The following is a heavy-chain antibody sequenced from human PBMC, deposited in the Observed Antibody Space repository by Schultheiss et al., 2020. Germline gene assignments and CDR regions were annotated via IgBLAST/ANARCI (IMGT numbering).Heavy chain of an antibody. V-gene: IGHV3-21*01. J-gene: IGHJ3*02. CDR2: ISSSSSYI. CDR3: ARRGSGYSSSSNAFDI. CDR1: GFTFSSYS. Sequence: GGSLRLSCAASGFTFSSYSMNWVRQAPGKGLEWVSSISSSSSYIYYADSVKGRFTISRDNAKNSLYLQMNSLRAEDTAVYYCARRGSGYSSSSNAFDIWGKGTMVTVSS. D-gene: IGHD6-6*01.